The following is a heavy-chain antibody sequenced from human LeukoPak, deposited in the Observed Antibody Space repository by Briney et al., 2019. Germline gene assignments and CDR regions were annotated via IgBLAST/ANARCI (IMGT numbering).Heavy chain of an antibody. CDR1: GFTFNKAW. CDR3: TTEGSNWYEEYYFDY. Sequence: GGSLRLSCSASGFTFNKAWMSWVRQAPGKGLEWVGRIKSKTDAETTGYAAPVKGRFTISRDDSKNTLFLQMNSLKTEDTAVYYCTTEGSNWYEEYYFDYWGQGTLVTVSS. V-gene: IGHV3-15*01. J-gene: IGHJ4*02. CDR2: IKSKTDAETT. D-gene: IGHD6-13*01.